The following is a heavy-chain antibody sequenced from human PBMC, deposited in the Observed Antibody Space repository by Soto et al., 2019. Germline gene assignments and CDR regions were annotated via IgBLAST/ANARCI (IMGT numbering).Heavy chain of an antibody. CDR2: LSSNGGST. D-gene: IGHD2-15*01. CDR1: GFTFSSYA. Sequence: EVQLVESGGGLVQPGGSLRLSCAASGFTFSSYAMHWVRQAPGKGLEYVSALSSNGGSTYYANSVKGRFTISRDNSKNTLYLQMGSLRAEDMAVYYCARAEIGYCSGGSCYSFAFDIWGQGTMVTVSS. J-gene: IGHJ3*02. V-gene: IGHV3-64*01. CDR3: ARAEIGYCSGGSCYSFAFDI.